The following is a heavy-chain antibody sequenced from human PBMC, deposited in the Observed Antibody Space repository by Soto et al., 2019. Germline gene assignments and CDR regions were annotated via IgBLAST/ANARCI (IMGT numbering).Heavy chain of an antibody. D-gene: IGHD3-22*01. CDR2: INAGNGNT. Sequence: ASVKVSCKASGYTFTSYAMHWVRQAPGQRLEWMGWINAGNGNTKYSQKFQGRVTITRDTSASTAYMELSSLRSEDTAVYYCAKDTYYYDSSGYYPSNLNFDYWGQGTLVTVSS. J-gene: IGHJ4*02. V-gene: IGHV1-3*01. CDR1: GYTFTSYA. CDR3: AKDTYYYDSSGYYPSNLNFDY.